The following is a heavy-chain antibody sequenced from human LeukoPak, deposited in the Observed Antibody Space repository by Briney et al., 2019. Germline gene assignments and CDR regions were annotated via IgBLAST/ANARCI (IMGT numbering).Heavy chain of an antibody. CDR2: ISSSSNYI. J-gene: IGHJ4*02. Sequence: GGSLRLSCAASGFTFSSYSMNWVRQAPGKGLEWVSSISSSSNYIYYADSVKGRFTISRDNSKNTLYLQMNSLRAEDTAVYYCAKDKLIFKVRGVYSDYWGQGTLVTVSS. CDR3: AKDKLIFKVRGVYSDY. CDR1: GFTFSSYS. V-gene: IGHV3-21*01. D-gene: IGHD3-10*01.